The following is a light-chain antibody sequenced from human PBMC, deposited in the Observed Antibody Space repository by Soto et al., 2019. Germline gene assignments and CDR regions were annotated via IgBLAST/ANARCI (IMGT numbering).Light chain of an antibody. CDR3: QQSYSTTWT. V-gene: IGKV1-39*01. CDR2: AAS. Sequence: DIQMTQSPSSLSASVGDRVTITCRESQSISSYLNWYQQKPGKAPKFLIYAASSLQSGVPSRFSGSGSGTDFTLTISSLQPEDFATYYGQQSYSTTWTFGQGTNVEIK. CDR1: QSISSY. J-gene: IGKJ1*01.